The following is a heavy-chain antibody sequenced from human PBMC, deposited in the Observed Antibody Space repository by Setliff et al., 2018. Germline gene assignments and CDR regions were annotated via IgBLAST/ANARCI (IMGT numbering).Heavy chain of an antibody. CDR2: ISGSGGST. Sequence: LRLSCAASGFTFSSYAMSWVRQAPGKGLEWVSAISGSGGSTYYADSVKGRFTISGDNSKNTLYLQMNSLRAEDTAVYYCAKNGFGVVALGVNNWLDPWGQGTLVTVSS. J-gene: IGHJ5*02. V-gene: IGHV3-23*01. CDR1: GFTFSSYA. D-gene: IGHD3-10*01. CDR3: AKNGFGVVALGVNNWLDP.